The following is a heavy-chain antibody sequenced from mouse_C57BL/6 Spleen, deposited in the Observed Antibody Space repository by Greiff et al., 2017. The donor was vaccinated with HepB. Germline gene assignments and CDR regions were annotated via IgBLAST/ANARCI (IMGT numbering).Heavy chain of an antibody. Sequence: MLVESGEGLVKPGGSLKLSCAASGFTFSSYAMSWVRQTPEKRLEWVAYISSGGDYIYYADTVKGRFTISRDNARNTLYLQMSSLKSEDTAMYYCTRGGGNYGYWYFDVWGTGTTVTVSS. J-gene: IGHJ1*03. CDR3: TRGGGNYGYWYFDV. CDR1: GFTFSSYA. D-gene: IGHD2-1*01. V-gene: IGHV5-9-1*02. CDR2: ISSGGDYI.